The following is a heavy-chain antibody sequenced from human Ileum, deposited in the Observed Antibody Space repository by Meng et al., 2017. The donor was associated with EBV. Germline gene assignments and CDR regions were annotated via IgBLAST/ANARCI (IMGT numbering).Heavy chain of an antibody. D-gene: IGHD3/OR15-3a*01. CDR3: ASRPGFNIGPFDF. V-gene: IGHV1-3*04. J-gene: IGHJ4*02. CDR2: INTDNGET. CDR1: GYTFTRYP. Sequence: QVQLVQSGAEVKKTWDSVKVSCQASGYTFTRYPIHWVRQAPGQRPEWMGWINTDNGETEFSQKFQGRVTITRDTSAATAYMELISLRSEDTAVYYCASRPGFNIGPFDFWGQGTLVTVSS.